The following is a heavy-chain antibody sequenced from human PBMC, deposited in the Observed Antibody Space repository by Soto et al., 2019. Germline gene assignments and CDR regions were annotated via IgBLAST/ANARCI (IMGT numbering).Heavy chain of an antibody. D-gene: IGHD3-22*01. J-gene: IGHJ4*02. V-gene: IGHV1-18*04. Sequence: QVQLVQSGAEVKKPGASVKVSCKASGYTFTSYGISWVRQAPGQGLEWMGWISAYNGNTNYAQKLQGRVTMTTDTSTSTDYMELRSLRSDDTAVYYCARDHGDSSGYYYVGDYWGQGTLVTVSS. CDR1: GYTFTSYG. CDR3: ARDHGDSSGYYYVGDY. CDR2: ISAYNGNT.